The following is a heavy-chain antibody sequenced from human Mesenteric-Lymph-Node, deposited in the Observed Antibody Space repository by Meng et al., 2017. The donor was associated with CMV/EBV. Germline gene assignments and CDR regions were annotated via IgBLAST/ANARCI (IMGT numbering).Heavy chain of an antibody. CDR1: GYTFTGYY. CDR3: AVVGSYHVFDI. V-gene: IGHV1-2*02. Sequence: ASVKVSCKTSGYTFTGYYIHWVRQAPGQGLEWMGWINPNTGGTNYAQKFQGRVTMTRDTSISTAYMELSRLRSDDTATYYCAVVGSYHVFDIWGQGTMVTVSS. CDR2: INPNTGGT. D-gene: IGHD1-26*01. J-gene: IGHJ3*02.